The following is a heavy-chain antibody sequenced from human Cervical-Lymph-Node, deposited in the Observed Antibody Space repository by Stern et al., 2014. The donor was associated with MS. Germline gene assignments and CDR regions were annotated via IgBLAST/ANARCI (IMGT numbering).Heavy chain of an antibody. J-gene: IGHJ4*02. CDR3: ARDYAGAPYAPRD. V-gene: IGHV1-2*06. D-gene: IGHD3-16*01. CDR1: GYTFTGYY. CDR2: INPNNGDT. Sequence: VQLEESGAEVKKPGASLKVSCTASGYTFTGYYIHWVRQAPGQGLEWMGRINPNNGDTIYAQKVQDRVTMTRDTSISTAYMELSRLKSDDTAVYYCARDYAGAPYAPRDWGQGTLVTVSS.